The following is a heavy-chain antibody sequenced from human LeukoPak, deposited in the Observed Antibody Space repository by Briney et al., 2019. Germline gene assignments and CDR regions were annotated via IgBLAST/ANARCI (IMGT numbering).Heavy chain of an antibody. Sequence: GGSLRLSCAASGFTFSSYEMNWVRQAPGKGLEWVSYISSSGSTIYYADSVKGRFTISRDNSKNTLYLQMGSLRAEDMAVYYCARGYGGVTMVRGVIIPDYYYYMDVWGKGTRSPFP. J-gene: IGHJ6*03. D-gene: IGHD3-10*01. CDR1: GFTFSSYE. V-gene: IGHV3-48*03. CDR2: ISSSGSTI. CDR3: ARGYGGVTMVRGVIIPDYYYYMDV.